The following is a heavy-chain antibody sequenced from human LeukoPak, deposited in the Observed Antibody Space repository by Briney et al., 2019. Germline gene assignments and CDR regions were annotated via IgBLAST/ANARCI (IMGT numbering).Heavy chain of an antibody. V-gene: IGHV3-30*04. D-gene: IGHD2-8*01. CDR3: AKGGFGYCTNGVCYTGPHYYYYYMDV. CDR2: ISYDGSNK. J-gene: IGHJ6*03. CDR1: GFTFSNYA. Sequence: PGRSLRLSCAASGFTFSNYAMHWVRQAPGKGLEWVALISYDGSNKYYADSVKGRFTISRDNSKNTLYLQMNSLRAEDTAVYYCAKGGFGYCTNGVCYTGPHYYYYYMDVWGKGTTVTVSS.